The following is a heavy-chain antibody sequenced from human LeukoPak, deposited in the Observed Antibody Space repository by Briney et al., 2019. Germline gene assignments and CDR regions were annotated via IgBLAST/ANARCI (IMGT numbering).Heavy chain of an antibody. D-gene: IGHD5-18*01. CDR2: FYYSGST. Sequence: PSETLSLTCTVSGGSISGHYWSWIRQPPGKGLEWIGYFYYSGSTHYNPSLKSRVTTSVDTSNNQFTLNLSSVTAADTALYYCARRGEGYSYGFFGLDVWGQGTTVTVYS. V-gene: IGHV4-59*08. J-gene: IGHJ6*02. CDR1: GGSISGHY. CDR3: ARRGEGYSYGFFGLDV.